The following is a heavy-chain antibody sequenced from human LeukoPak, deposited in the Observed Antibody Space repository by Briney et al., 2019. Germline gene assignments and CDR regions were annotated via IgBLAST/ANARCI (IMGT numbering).Heavy chain of an antibody. CDR1: GGSISSSTYY. CDR2: IYYSGST. CDR3: ARVSVVTTGRDY. J-gene: IGHJ4*02. D-gene: IGHD2-21*02. V-gene: IGHV4-39*01. Sequence: SETLSLTCTVSGGSISSSTYYWGWIRRPPGKGLEWIGSIYYSGSTYYNPSLKSRVTVSVDTSKNQFSLKLSSVTAADTAVYYCARVSVVTTGRDYWGQGTLVTVSS.